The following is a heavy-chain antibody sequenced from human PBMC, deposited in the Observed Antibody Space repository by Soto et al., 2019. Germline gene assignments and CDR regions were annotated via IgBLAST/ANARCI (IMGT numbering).Heavy chain of an antibody. J-gene: IGHJ4*02. Sequence: ASVKVSCKASGFTFTSSAVQWVRQARGQRLEWIGWIVVGSGNTNYAQKFQERVTITRDMSTSTAYMELSSLRSEDTAVYYCARVSLSRPAGGFDYWGQGTLVTVSS. V-gene: IGHV1-58*01. CDR1: GFTFTSSA. CDR2: IVVGSGNT. D-gene: IGHD2-2*01. CDR3: ARVSLSRPAGGFDY.